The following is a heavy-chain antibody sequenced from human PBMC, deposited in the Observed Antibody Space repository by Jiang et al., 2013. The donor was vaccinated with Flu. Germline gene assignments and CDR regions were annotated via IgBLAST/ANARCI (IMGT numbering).Heavy chain of an antibody. D-gene: IGHD3-10*01. J-gene: IGHJ2*01. CDR2: SITVGTP. CDR3: ARGEGILWYLDL. CDR1: VAPSVGTT. Sequence: GPGLVKPSETLYPAALSLVAPSVGTTGVGSGSPQGRDWSGLGISITVGTPTYNPSLKSRVTISVDTSKNQFSLKLSSVTAADTAVYYCARGEGILWYLDLWGRGTLVTVS. V-gene: IGHV4-59*08.